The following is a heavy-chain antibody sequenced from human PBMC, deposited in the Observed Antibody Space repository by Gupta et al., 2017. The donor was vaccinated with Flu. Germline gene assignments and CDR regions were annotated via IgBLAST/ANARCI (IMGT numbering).Heavy chain of an antibody. Sequence: QVQLVQSGAEVKKPGASVNVSCTASGYTFTLYYMHWVRQTPGQGLEWMGIINPSGGSTSYAQKFQGRVTMTSDTSTSTVYMELSSLRSEDTAVYYCAREVSGVGYCSSTSCGDRYGMDVWGQGTTVTVSS. CDR1: GYTFTLYY. CDR3: AREVSGVGYCSSTSCGDRYGMDV. D-gene: IGHD2-2*01. J-gene: IGHJ6*02. V-gene: IGHV1-46*01. CDR2: INPSGGST.